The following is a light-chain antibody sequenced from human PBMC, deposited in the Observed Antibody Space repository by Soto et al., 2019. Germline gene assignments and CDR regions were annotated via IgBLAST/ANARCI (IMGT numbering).Light chain of an antibody. Sequence: QSVLTQPASVSGSPGQSIIISCTGTSSDVGGYNYVSWHQQHPGKAPKLIIFEVSNRPSGVSNRFSGSKSGNTASLTIYGLQAEDEADYYCSSYTSTSPGVFGTGTKVTV. CDR2: EVS. V-gene: IGLV2-14*01. CDR3: SSYTSTSPGV. CDR1: SSDVGGYNY. J-gene: IGLJ1*01.